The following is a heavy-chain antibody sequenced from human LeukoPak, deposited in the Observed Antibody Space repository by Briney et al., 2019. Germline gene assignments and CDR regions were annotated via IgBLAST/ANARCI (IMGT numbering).Heavy chain of an antibody. CDR3: ARDYTSAAASSGYCSSTGCYVDY. CDR2: IDGDGSTA. V-gene: IGHV3-74*01. D-gene: IGHD2-2*01. CDR1: GLTFITHW. J-gene: IGHJ4*02. Sequence: GGSLRLSCGASGLTFITHWMHWVRQVPGKGLEWVSRIDGDGSTATYADSVKGRFTISRDNAKNSLYLQMNSLRAEDTAVYYCARDYTSAAASSGYCSSTGCYVDYWGQGTLVTVSS.